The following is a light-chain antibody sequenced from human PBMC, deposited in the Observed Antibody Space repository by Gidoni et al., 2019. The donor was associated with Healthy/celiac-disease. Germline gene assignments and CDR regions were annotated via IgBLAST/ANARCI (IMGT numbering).Light chain of an antibody. CDR1: KLGDKY. V-gene: IGLV3-1*01. CDR2: QDH. CDR3: QVWDSSTVV. J-gene: IGLJ2*01. Sequence: SSEMTQPPSVSVSPGQTASITCSGDKLGDKYACWYQQKPGQSPVLVIYQDHKRPSGIPERFSGSNSGNTATLTISGTQAMDEADYYCQVWDSSTVVFGGGTKLTVL.